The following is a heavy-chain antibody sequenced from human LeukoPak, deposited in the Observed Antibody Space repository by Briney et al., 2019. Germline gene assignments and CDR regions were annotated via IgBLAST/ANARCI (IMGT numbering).Heavy chain of an antibody. CDR1: GFIFNDYE. J-gene: IGHJ4*02. D-gene: IGHD3-9*01. CDR3: AKGVSGHYDILTGNDY. CDR2: VSGNGGRT. V-gene: IGHV3-23*01. Sequence: PGGSLRLSCAASGFIFNDYEMNWVRQGPGKGLEWVSGVSGNGGRTDYADSVKGRFTISRDNSKNSLLLQMNSLRAEDTAIYYCAKGVSGHYDILTGNDYWGQGTLVTVSS.